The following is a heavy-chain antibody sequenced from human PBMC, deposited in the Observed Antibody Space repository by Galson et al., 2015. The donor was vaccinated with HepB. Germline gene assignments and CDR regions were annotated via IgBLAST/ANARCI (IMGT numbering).Heavy chain of an antibody. J-gene: IGHJ5*02. V-gene: IGHV1-69*06. CDR2: IIPIFGTA. CDR1: GGTFSSYA. CDR3: ARARVAVADTLGWFDP. D-gene: IGHD6-19*01. Sequence: SVKVSCKASGGTFSSYAISWVRQAPGQGLEWMGGIIPIFGTANYAQKFQGRVTITADKSTSTAYMELSSLRSDDTAVYYCARARVAVADTLGWFDPWGQGTLVTVSS.